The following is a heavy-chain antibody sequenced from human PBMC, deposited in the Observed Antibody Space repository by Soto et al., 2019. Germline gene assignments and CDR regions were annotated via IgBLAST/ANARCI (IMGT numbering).Heavy chain of an antibody. CDR2: IYYSGST. J-gene: IGHJ4*02. D-gene: IGHD3-22*01. V-gene: IGHV4-39*01. CDR3: ARHEVYYYDSSGYPVLGCFDY. CDR1: GGSISSSSYY. Sequence: PSETLSLTCTVSGGSISSSSYYWGWIRQPPGKGLEWIGSIYYSGSTYYNPSLKSRVTISVDTSKNQFSLKLSSVTAADTDVYSCARHEVYYYDSSGYPVLGCFDYWGQGTLVTVSS.